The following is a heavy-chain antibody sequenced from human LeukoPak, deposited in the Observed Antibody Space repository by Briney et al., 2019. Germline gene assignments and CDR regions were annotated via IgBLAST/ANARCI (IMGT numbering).Heavy chain of an antibody. Sequence: SETLSLTCTVSGGSVSSYYWSWIRQPPGMGLEWIGYIYHSGSTNYNPSLKSRVTISVDTSKNQFSLNLKSVTAADTAVYFCARHAVYAGSGWAFDYWGQGTLVTVFS. J-gene: IGHJ4*02. V-gene: IGHV4-59*08. CDR1: GGSVSSYY. CDR2: IYHSGST. CDR3: ARHAVYAGSGWAFDY. D-gene: IGHD6-19*01.